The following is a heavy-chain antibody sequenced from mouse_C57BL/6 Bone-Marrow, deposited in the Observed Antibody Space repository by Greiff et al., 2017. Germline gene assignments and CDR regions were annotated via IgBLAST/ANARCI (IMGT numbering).Heavy chain of an antibody. Sequence: DVKLQESGAELVRPGASVKLSCTASGFNIKDDYMHWVKQRPEQGLEWIGWIDPENGDTEYASKFQGKATITADTSSNTAYLQISSLTSEDTAVYYCTTLYGSRSFAYWGQGTLVTVSA. CDR3: TTLYGSRSFAY. V-gene: IGHV14-4*01. CDR2: IDPENGDT. J-gene: IGHJ3*01. CDR1: GFNIKDDY. D-gene: IGHD1-1*01.